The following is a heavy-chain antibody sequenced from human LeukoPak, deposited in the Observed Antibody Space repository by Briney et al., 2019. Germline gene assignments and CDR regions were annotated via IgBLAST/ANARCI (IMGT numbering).Heavy chain of an antibody. V-gene: IGHV3-30-3*01. Sequence: GGSLRLSCAASGFTFSSYAMHWVRQAPGKGLEWVAVISYDGSNKYYADSVKGRFTISRDNSKNTLYLQMNSLRAEDTAVYYCARECYYDSSGSSYGMDVWGQGTTVTVSS. CDR3: ARECYYDSSGSSYGMDV. CDR1: GFTFSSYA. D-gene: IGHD3-22*01. J-gene: IGHJ6*02. CDR2: ISYDGSNK.